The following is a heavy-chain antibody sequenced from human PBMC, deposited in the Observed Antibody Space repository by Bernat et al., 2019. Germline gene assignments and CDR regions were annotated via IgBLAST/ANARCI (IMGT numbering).Heavy chain of an antibody. J-gene: IGHJ6*02. CDR1: GFTFRTYG. CDR2: ISFDGSDK. CDR3: GKDRGGGDYYYGMDV. V-gene: IGHV3-30*18. Sequence: QVQLVESGGGVVQPGRSLRLSCTASGFTFRTYGMHWVRQAPRKGLEWVAVISFDGSDKYEADSVKGRITISRDNNKNTLYLQMNSLTVEDTAVYYCGKDRGGGDYYYGMDVWGQGTTVTVSS. D-gene: IGHD3-10*01.